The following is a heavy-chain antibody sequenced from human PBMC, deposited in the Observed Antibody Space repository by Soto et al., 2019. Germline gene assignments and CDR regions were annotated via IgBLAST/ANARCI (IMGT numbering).Heavy chain of an antibody. V-gene: IGHV3-53*01. D-gene: IGHD2-21*02. J-gene: IGHJ4*02. CDR1: GFTASVNY. CDR2: IYSGGST. CDR3: ARVVRGPITYCGGDGYHFDY. Sequence: EVQLVESGGALIPPGGSLRLSCVASGFTASVNYMSWVRQAPGKGLEWLSVIYSGGSTYYAESVRCRFTISRDNSKNTLYLQMKSLRADDTGVDYCARVVRGPITYCGGDGYHFDYGGQGTLVTVSA.